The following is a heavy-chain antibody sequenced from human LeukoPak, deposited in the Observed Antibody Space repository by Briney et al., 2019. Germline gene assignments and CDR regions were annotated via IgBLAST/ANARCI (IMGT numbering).Heavy chain of an antibody. J-gene: IGHJ6*03. CDR3: AREATAPRPFSTDYYYYMDV. Sequence: PGGSLRLSCAASGITVSRNHMSWVRQAPGKGLEWVSGIYSGGSTFDADSVKGRFTSSRDTSKNTFYLQMNSLRVEDTAVYYCAREATAPRPFSTDYYYYMDVWGQGTTVTVSS. CDR2: IYSGGST. V-gene: IGHV3-66*02. D-gene: IGHD6-6*01. CDR1: GITVSRNH.